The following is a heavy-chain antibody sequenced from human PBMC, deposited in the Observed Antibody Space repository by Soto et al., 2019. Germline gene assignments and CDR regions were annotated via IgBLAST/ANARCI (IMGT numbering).Heavy chain of an antibody. D-gene: IGHD3-10*01. V-gene: IGHV4-34*01. Sequence: PSETLSLTCAVYGGSFSGYYWSWIRQPPGKGLEWIGEINHSGSTNYNPSLKSRVTISVDTSKNQFSLKLSSVTAADTAVYYCARFRVRPIRGFDYWGQGNLVTVSS. CDR2: INHSGST. J-gene: IGHJ4*02. CDR3: ARFRVRPIRGFDY. CDR1: GGSFSGYY.